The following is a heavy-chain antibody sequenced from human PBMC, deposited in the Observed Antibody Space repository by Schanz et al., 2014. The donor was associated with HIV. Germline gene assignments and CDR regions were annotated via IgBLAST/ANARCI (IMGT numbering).Heavy chain of an antibody. CDR1: GFTFSSYA. CDR2: LSVSSLP. CDR3: ALSRPSGYGGSWYFDL. D-gene: IGHD2-15*01. V-gene: IGHV3-23*01. Sequence: EVQLLESGGGLVQPGGSLRLSCAASGFTFSSYAMSWVRQAPVKGLACVSSLSVSSLPYSADSVKGRFTISRDNSKNTLYLQMNSLRAEDTAVYYCALSRPSGYGGSWYFDLWGRGTLVAVSS. J-gene: IGHJ2*01.